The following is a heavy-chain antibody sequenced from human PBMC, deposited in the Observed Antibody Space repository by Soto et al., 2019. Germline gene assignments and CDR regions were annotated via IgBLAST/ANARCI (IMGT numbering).Heavy chain of an antibody. CDR1: GYTFTGYY. Sequence: ASVKVSCKASGYTFTGYYMHWVRQAPGQGLEWMGWFNPEDGETNYAQKFQGRVTMTEDTSTDTAYMELSSLRSEDTAVYYCATQTTYYHYIRPAYWGQGTLVTVSS. CDR3: ATQTTYYHYIRPAY. CDR2: FNPEDGET. D-gene: IGHD3-16*01. V-gene: IGHV1-24*01. J-gene: IGHJ1*01.